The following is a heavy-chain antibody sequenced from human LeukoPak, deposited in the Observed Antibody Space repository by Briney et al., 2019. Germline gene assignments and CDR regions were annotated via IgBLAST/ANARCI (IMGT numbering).Heavy chain of an antibody. D-gene: IGHD6-13*01. CDR2: ISSSGDTI. CDR3: ARVSQQPYY. J-gene: IGHJ4*02. V-gene: IGHV3-11*01. CDR1: GFTFSDHY. Sequence: GGSLRLSCAGSGFTFSDHYMGWIRHARGKGLEWVSYISSSGDTIYYAHSVKGRFTISRVNAQNSLYLQMNSLRAEDAAVYYCARVSQQPYYWGQGTLVTVSS.